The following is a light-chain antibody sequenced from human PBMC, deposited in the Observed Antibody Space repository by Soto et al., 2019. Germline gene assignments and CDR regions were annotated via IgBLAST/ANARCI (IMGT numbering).Light chain of an antibody. CDR3: LQDYNYPWT. CDR1: QDIRND. CDR2: AAS. Sequence: AIQMTQSPSSLSASVGDRVTITCRASQDIRNDLGWYQEKLGQAPKLLIYAASNLQSGVPSRFSGSGSGTAFTLTISSLQPEDFATYYCLQDYNYPWTFGQGTKVEI. J-gene: IGKJ1*01. V-gene: IGKV1-6*01.